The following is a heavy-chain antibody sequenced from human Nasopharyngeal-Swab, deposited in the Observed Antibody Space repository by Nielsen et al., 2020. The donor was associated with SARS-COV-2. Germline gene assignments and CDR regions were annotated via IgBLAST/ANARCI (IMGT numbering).Heavy chain of an antibody. J-gene: IGHJ6*02. CDR2: ISGDGSNT. CDR3: AKDRDSGDDSDDYYHYYGMDV. CDR1: GFTLSSYW. Sequence: GESLKISCAASGFTLSSYWMHWVRQAPGKGLVWVSRISGDGSNTFYADSVKGRFTISRDNSKNTVNLQMNSLRAEDTAIYYCAKDRDSGDDSDDYYHYYGMDVWGQGTTVTVFS. D-gene: IGHD5-12*01. V-gene: IGHV3-74*01.